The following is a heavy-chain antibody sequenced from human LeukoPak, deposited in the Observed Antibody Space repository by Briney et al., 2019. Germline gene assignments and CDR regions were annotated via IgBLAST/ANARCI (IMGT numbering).Heavy chain of an antibody. CDR2: IRSKTGGGTT. V-gene: IGHV3-15*01. CDR3: SHNPFWSGYYWEDY. D-gene: IGHD3-3*01. J-gene: IGHJ4*02. Sequence: GGSLRLSCAASGFTFSSAWMSWVRQAPGKGLEWVGRIRSKTGGGTTDYAAHGRGSITISRDESKNSLHMHMNSLKTEDTAVYYCSHNPFWSGYYWEDYWGQGTLVTVSS. CDR1: GFTFSSAW.